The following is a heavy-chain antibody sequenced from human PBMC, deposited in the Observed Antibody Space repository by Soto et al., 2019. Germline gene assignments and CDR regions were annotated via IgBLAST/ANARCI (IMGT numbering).Heavy chain of an antibody. D-gene: IGHD2-8*01. CDR2: ISAYNGIT. Sequence: ASVNVSGNASGYTFTSYGISWVRQAPVQGLECIGWISAYNGITNYAQKLQGRVTMSTDTSTSTAYMELRSLRSDDTAVYYCARNGLVYPDYWGQGTLVTVSS. J-gene: IGHJ4*02. CDR1: GYTFTSYG. CDR3: ARNGLVYPDY. V-gene: IGHV1-18*04.